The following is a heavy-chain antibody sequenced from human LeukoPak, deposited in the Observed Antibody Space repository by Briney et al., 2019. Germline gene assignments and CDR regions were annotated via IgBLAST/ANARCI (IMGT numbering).Heavy chain of an antibody. J-gene: IGHJ6*02. V-gene: IGHV3-30*03. Sequence: GRSLRLSCAASGFTFSSYGMHWVRQAPGEGLEWVAVISYDGSNKYYADSVKGRFTISRDNSKNTLYLQMNSLRAEDTAVYYCARINYYYYGMDVWGQGTTVTVSS. CDR1: GFTFSSYG. CDR3: ARINYYYYGMDV. CDR2: ISYDGSNK.